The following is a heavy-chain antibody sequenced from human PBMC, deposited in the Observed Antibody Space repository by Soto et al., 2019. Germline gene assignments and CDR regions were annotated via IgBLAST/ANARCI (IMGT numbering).Heavy chain of an antibody. CDR3: ARKDRGSSRSSSWIEAGFLFDY. V-gene: IGHV1-46*01. D-gene: IGHD6-13*01. J-gene: IGHJ4*02. Sequence: SGYTFTSYYMHWVRQAPGQGLEWMGIINPSGGSTSYAQKFQGRVTMTRDTSTSTVYMELSSLRSEDTAVYYCARKDRGSSRSSSWIEAGFLFDYWGQGTLVTVSS. CDR2: INPSGGST. CDR1: GYTFTSYY.